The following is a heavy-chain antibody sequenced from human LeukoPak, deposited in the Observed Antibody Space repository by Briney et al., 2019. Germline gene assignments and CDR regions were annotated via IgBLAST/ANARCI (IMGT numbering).Heavy chain of an antibody. CDR2: ISSSSGTI. CDR3: ARRGDGSGRTFDI. D-gene: IGHD3-10*01. J-gene: IGHJ3*02. V-gene: IGHV3-48*02. Sequence: PGGSLRLSCAASGFTFSSYSMKWVRQAPGKGLEWVSYISSSSGTIYYADSVKGRFTISRDNAKNSLTLQMNSLRDEDTAVYYCARRGDGSGRTFDIWGQGTMVTVSS. CDR1: GFTFSSYS.